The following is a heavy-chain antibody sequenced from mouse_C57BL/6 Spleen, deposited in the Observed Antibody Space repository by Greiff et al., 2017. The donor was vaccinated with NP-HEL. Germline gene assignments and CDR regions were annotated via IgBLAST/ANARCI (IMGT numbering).Heavy chain of an antibody. Sequence: QVQLQQSGAELMKPGASVKLSCKATGYTFTGYWIEWVKQRPGHGLEWIGEILPGRGSTNYNEKFKGKATFTADTSSNTAYMQLSSLTTEDSAIYYCARWHDGSSPWYFDVGGTGTTVTVSS. CDR1: GYTFTGYW. CDR2: ILPGRGST. D-gene: IGHD1-1*01. V-gene: IGHV1-9*01. CDR3: ARWHDGSSPWYFDV. J-gene: IGHJ1*03.